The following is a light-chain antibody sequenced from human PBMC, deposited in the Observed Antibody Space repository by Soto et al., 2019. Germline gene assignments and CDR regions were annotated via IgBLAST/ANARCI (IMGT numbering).Light chain of an antibody. CDR3: QQRAGSPWT. Sequence: EIVVTQSPGTLSLSPGERATLSCRASQSVSNNYLAWYQQKPGQAPRLLIYGASNRATGIPDRFSGSGSGTDFTLTISRLEPEDFAVYYCQQRAGSPWTLGRGTKVDIK. V-gene: IGKV3-20*01. J-gene: IGKJ1*01. CDR1: QSVSNNY. CDR2: GAS.